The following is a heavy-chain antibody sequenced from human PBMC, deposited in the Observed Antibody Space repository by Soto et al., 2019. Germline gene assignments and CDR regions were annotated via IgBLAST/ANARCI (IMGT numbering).Heavy chain of an antibody. Sequence: ASVKVSCKASGYTFTSYGISWVRQAPGQGLEWMGWISAYNGNTNYAQKLQGRVTMTTDTSTSTAYMELRSLRSDDAAVYYCALVVVAATGTLLFDYWGQGTLVTVSS. J-gene: IGHJ4*02. D-gene: IGHD2-15*01. V-gene: IGHV1-18*04. CDR3: ALVVVAATGTLLFDY. CDR1: GYTFTSYG. CDR2: ISAYNGNT.